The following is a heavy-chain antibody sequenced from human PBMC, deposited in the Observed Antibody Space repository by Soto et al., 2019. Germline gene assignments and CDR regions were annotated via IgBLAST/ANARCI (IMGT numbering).Heavy chain of an antibody. CDR3: AKDFSDSSGWYYYYYGMDV. CDR2: ISWNSGSI. Sequence: PGGSLRLSCAASGSTFDDYAMHWVRQAPGKGLEWVSGISWNSGSIGYADSVKGRFTISRDNAKNSLYLQMNSLRAEDTALYYCAKDFSDSSGWYYYYYGMDVWGQGTTVTVSS. CDR1: GSTFDDYA. J-gene: IGHJ6*02. V-gene: IGHV3-9*01. D-gene: IGHD6-19*01.